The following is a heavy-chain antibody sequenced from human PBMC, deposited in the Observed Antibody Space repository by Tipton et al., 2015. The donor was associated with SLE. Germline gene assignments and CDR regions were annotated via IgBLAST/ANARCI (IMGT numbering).Heavy chain of an antibody. CDR3: ARDLVAYCGTDCYSPYDS. CDR1: GFTFSIYG. D-gene: IGHD2-21*01. J-gene: IGHJ5*01. CDR2: IWYDGSNK. Sequence: SLRLSCAASGFTFSIYGMHWVRQAPGKGLEWVAVIWYDGSNKYYADSVKGRFTISRDNAKKSLYLQMNSLRAEDTAVYYCARDLVAYCGTDCYSPYDSWGHGTLVTVSS. V-gene: IGHV3-33*01.